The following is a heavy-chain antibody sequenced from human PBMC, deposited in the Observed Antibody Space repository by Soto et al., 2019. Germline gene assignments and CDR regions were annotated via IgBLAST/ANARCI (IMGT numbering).Heavy chain of an antibody. Sequence: EVQLLESGGGLVQPGGSLRLSCAASGFTFSSYAMSWVRQAPGKGLDWVSAISGSGGSTYYADSVKGRFTISRDNSKNTLYLQMNSLRAEDTAVYYCAKGVAARPNYYYGMDVWGQGTTVTVSS. V-gene: IGHV3-23*01. J-gene: IGHJ6*02. D-gene: IGHD6-6*01. CDR3: AKGVAARPNYYYGMDV. CDR1: GFTFSSYA. CDR2: ISGSGGST.